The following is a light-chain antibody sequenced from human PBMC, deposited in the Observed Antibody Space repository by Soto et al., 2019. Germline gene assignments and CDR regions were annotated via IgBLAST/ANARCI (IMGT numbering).Light chain of an antibody. J-gene: IGKJ1*01. V-gene: IGKV3-20*01. CDR2: DAS. Sequence: EIVLTQSPGTLSLSPGERATLSCRASQSVSSNYLAWYQQKFGQAPRLLIYDASSRATGVPDRFSGSGSGTDFSLTISRLEPEEFAVYYCLQYGSPPRTFGQGTTVEFK. CDR1: QSVSSNY. CDR3: LQYGSPPRT.